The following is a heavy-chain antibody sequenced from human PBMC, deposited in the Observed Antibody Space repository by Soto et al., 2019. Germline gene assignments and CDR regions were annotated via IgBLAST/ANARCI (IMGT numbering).Heavy chain of an antibody. Sequence: QVQLVEPGGGVVQPGRSVRLPTVASGFTLLDCGLHWVRQAPGKGLEWLAVISDDGSETSYAASVKGRFTISRDNSDNTLLLPMNSLRAEDTARYYCAQDVTSRGTGWFDRWGHGTLVTVSS. J-gene: IGHJ5*02. D-gene: IGHD2-15*01. V-gene: IGHV3-30*18. CDR1: GFTLLDCG. CDR2: ISDDGSET. CDR3: AQDVTSRGTGWFDR.